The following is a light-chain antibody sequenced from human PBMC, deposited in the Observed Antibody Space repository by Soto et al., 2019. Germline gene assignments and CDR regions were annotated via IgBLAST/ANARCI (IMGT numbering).Light chain of an antibody. CDR3: QQANSFPFT. CDR2: AAS. J-gene: IGKJ4*01. V-gene: IGKV1D-12*01. CDR1: QGISSW. Sequence: DIQMTQSPSSVSASVGDRVTITCRASQGISSWLGWYQQKPGKAPKLLIYAASSLQSGVPSRFNSSESGTDFTLTISSLQPEDFATYYCQQANSFPFTFCGGTKVEIK.